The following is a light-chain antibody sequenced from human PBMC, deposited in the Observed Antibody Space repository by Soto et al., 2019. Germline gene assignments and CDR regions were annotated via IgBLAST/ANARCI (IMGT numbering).Light chain of an antibody. CDR1: SSDVGGYNY. CDR2: DVS. CDR3: SSYTTSNTRQIV. Sequence: QSVLTQPASVSGSPGQSITISCTGTSSDVGGYNYVSWYQHHPGKAPKLLIYDVSNRPSGISNRFSGSKSDNTASLTISGLHPDDEADYYCSSYTTSNTRQIVFGTGTKVTVL. J-gene: IGLJ1*01. V-gene: IGLV2-14*03.